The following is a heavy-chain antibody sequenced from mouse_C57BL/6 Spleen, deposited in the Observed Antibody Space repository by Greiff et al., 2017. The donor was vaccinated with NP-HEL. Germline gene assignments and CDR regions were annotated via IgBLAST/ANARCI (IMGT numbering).Heavy chain of an antibody. CDR3: AREAYYGSSYVY. CDR2: IYPRSGNT. V-gene: IGHV1-81*01. Sequence: VQLQQSGAELARPGASVKLSCKASGYTFTSYGISWVKQRTGQGLEWIGEIYPRSGNTYYNEKFKGKATLTADKSSSTAYMELRSLTSEDSAVYFCAREAYYGSSYVYWGQGTTLTVSS. D-gene: IGHD1-1*01. CDR1: GYTFTSYG. J-gene: IGHJ2*01.